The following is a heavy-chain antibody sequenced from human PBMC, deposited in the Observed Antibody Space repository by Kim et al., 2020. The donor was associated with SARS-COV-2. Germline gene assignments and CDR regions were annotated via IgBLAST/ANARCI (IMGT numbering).Heavy chain of an antibody. CDR2: INHSGGT. J-gene: IGHJ6*03. Sequence: SETLSLTCAVYGGSLSGYSWNWIRQPPGKGLEWIGEINHSGGTNYSPSLKSRVTMSMDTSKNQFSLRLSSVTAADTAVYYCARGHLVAVPAPILGLGPIYYYYNMVVWGRGTTVTVSS. CDR3: ARGHLVAVPAPILGLGPIYYYYNMVV. CDR1: GGSLSGYS. V-gene: IGHV4-34*01. D-gene: IGHD2-2*01.